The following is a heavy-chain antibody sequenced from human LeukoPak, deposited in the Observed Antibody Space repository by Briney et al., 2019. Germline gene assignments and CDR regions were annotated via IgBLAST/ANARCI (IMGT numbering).Heavy chain of an antibody. V-gene: IGHV4-59*01. CDR1: GGSISSYY. D-gene: IGHD3-10*01. CDR3: ARAPYGSATNNYYMDV. Sequence: SETPSLTCTVSGGSISSYYWSWIRQPPGKGLEWIGYIYYSGSTNYNPSLKSRVTISVDTSKNQFSLKLSSVTAADTAVYYCARAPYGSATNNYYMDVWGKGTTVTVSS. J-gene: IGHJ6*03. CDR2: IYYSGST.